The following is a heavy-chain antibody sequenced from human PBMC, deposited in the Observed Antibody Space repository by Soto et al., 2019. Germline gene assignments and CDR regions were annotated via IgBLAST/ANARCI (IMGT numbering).Heavy chain of an antibody. CDR2: IYSSGNT. CDR3: VRDVESPGISGSWGAFDI. D-gene: IGHD1-20*01. CDR1: GGSIRNYF. J-gene: IGHJ3*02. Sequence: SETLSLTCTVSGGSIRNYFWTWIRQPAGKGLEWIGRIYSSGNTVYNASLKSRVTMSIDMSKNQFSLKLSSMTAADTAVYYCVRDVESPGISGSWGAFDIWGQGTVVTFSS. V-gene: IGHV4-4*07.